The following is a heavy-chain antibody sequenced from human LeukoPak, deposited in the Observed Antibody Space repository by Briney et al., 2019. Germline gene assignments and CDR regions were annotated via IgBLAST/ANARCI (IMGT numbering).Heavy chain of an antibody. D-gene: IGHD5-18*01. Sequence: QSLSPTSTLSLGSISTYYWTSIPRPAGQGLGWIGRIFTNGRTNYNTSLKSRVTMSIDMSKRQFSLKLSSVTAADTAVYYCARDLFQWIERAAHFYHYMVVWGKGTTVTVSS. J-gene: IGHJ6*03. CDR3: ARDLFQWIERAAHFYHYMVV. V-gene: IGHV4-4*07. CDR1: LGSISTYY. CDR2: IFTNGRT.